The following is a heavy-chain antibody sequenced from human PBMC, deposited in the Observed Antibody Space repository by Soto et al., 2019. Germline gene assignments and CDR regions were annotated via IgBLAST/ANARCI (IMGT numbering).Heavy chain of an antibody. D-gene: IGHD1-26*01. CDR3: ARDPEPSGSDAFDI. CDR2: IWYDGSNK. Sequence: GGSLRLSCAASGFTFSSYGMHWVRQAPGKGLEWVAVIWYDGSNKYYADSVKGRFTISRDNSKNTLYLQMNSLRAEDTAVYYGARDPEPSGSDAFDIWGQGTMVTVSS. J-gene: IGHJ3*02. V-gene: IGHV3-33*01. CDR1: GFTFSSYG.